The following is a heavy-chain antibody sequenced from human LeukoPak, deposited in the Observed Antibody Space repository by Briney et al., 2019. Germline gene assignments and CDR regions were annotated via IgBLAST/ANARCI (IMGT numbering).Heavy chain of an antibody. V-gene: IGHV3-48*04. J-gene: IGHJ4*02. Sequence: SGGSLRLSCAASGFTLSTNSMKAVRQAPGKGGGWLSYISSGSSTIYYPDSVKCRFPISRDNAKTSVYLQMNSLRAEDTAVYYCARDRLRSHFDYWGQGTLVTVSS. CDR2: ISSGSSTI. CDR3: ARDRLRSHFDY. D-gene: IGHD4-17*01. CDR1: GFTLSTNS.